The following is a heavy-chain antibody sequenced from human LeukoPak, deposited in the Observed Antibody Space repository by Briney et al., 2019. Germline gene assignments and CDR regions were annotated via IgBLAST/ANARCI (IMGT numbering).Heavy chain of an antibody. D-gene: IGHD5-12*01. Sequence: PSETLSLTCTVSGGSISSSSYYWGWIRQPPGKGLEWIGSIYYSGSTYYNPSLKSRVTISVDTSKNQFSLNLNSVTAADTAMYYCARLTAAGDIVATDWYFDLWGRGTLVTVSS. CDR1: GGSISSSSYY. J-gene: IGHJ2*01. V-gene: IGHV4-39*01. CDR2: IYYSGST. CDR3: ARLTAAGDIVATDWYFDL.